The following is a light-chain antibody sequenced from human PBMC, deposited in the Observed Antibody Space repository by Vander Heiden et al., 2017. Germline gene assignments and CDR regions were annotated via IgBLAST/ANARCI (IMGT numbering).Light chain of an antibody. CDR2: AAS. Sequence: DIQMTQSPSSLSVSVGDRVTITCRASQSVSNFLNWYQQKPGKAPKLLIYAASNLQSGVPSRFSGAGSGTDFTLTISRLQPEDFGTYYCQQNFTIVTFGHGTQVNIK. V-gene: IGKV1-39*01. CDR1: QSVSNF. CDR3: QQNFTIVT. J-gene: IGKJ3*01.